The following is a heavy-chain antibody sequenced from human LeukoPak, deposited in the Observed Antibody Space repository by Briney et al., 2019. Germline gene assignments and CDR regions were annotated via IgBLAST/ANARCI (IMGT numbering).Heavy chain of an antibody. V-gene: IGHV4-34*01. CDR1: GGSFSGYY. CDR3: ARIVWVPAAILDY. Sequence: PSETLSLTCAVYGGSFSGYYWSWIRQPPGKGLEWIGEINHSGSTNYNPSLKSRVTISVDTSKNQFSLKLSSVTAADTAVYYCARIVWVPAAILDYWGQGTLVTVSS. CDR2: INHSGST. D-gene: IGHD2-2*01. J-gene: IGHJ4*02.